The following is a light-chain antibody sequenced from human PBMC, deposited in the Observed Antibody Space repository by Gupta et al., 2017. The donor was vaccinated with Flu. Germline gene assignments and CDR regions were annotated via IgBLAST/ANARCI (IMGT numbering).Light chain of an antibody. V-gene: IGLV1-36*01. J-gene: IGLJ1*01. CDR1: SSNIGNNA. CDR3: AAWDDSLNGSYV. CDR2: YDD. Sequence: QSVLTQPPSVSEAPRQRFTSSCSGSSSNIGNNAVNWYQQLPGKAPKLLIYYDDLLPSGVSDRFSGSKSGTSASLAISGLQSEDEADYYCAAWDDSLNGSYVFGTGTKVTVL.